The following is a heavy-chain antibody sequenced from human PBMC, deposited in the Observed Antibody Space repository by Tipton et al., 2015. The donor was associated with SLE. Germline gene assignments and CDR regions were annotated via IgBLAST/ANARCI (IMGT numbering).Heavy chain of an antibody. CDR2: ITSSGNNI. V-gene: IGHV3-48*03. J-gene: IGHJ3*02. D-gene: IGHD3-22*01. CDR3: ATYDSEPHDAFDI. CDR1: GFTFSSYE. Sequence: GSLRLSCAAAGFTFSSYEMNWVRQVPGKGLEWVSYITSSGNNIYYADSVKGRFTISRDNAKNSLYLRMNSLRAEDTAVYYCATYDSEPHDAFDIWGQGTMVTVSS.